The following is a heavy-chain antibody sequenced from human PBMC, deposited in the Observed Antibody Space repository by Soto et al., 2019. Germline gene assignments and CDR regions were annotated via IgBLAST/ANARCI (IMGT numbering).Heavy chain of an antibody. CDR1: GYTLTELS. CDR2: FDPEDGET. CDR3: ATPPHRVGATDDASDI. D-gene: IGHD1-26*01. Sequence: ASVKVSCKVSGYTLTELSMHWVRQAPGKGLEWMGGFDPEDGETIYAQKFQGRVTMTEDTSTDTAYMELSSLRSEDTAVYYCATPPHRVGATDDASDIWGQGTMVTV. V-gene: IGHV1-24*01. J-gene: IGHJ3*02.